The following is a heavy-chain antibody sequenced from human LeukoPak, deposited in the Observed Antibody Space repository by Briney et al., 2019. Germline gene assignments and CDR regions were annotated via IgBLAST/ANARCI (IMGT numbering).Heavy chain of an antibody. CDR3: ARSPDYGNYGDYFDY. CDR1: GFTFSSYE. Sequence: GGSLRLSCAASGFTFSSYEMNWVRQAPGKGLEWVSYISRGGSTVYYADSVKGRFTISRDNPKNSLYLQMNSLRAEDTAVYYCARSPDYGNYGDYFDYWGQGTLVTVSS. CDR2: ISRGGSTV. V-gene: IGHV3-48*03. D-gene: IGHD4-11*01. J-gene: IGHJ4*02.